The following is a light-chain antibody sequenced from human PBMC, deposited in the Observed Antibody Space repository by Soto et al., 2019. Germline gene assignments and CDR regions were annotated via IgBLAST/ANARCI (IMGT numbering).Light chain of an antibody. CDR3: QQYGSSLWT. Sequence: EIVLKQSPGTLSLSPGERATLSCRASQSVSSSYLAWYQQKPGQAPRLLIYGASSRATGIPDRFSGSGSGTDFTLTISRLEPEDFAVYYCQQYGSSLWTFGQGPKVEIK. J-gene: IGKJ1*01. CDR2: GAS. CDR1: QSVSSSY. V-gene: IGKV3-20*01.